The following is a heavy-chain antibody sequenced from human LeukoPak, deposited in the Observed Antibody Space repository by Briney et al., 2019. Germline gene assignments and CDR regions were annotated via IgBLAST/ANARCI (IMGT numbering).Heavy chain of an antibody. CDR3: ARTPTYCGGDCYYFDP. V-gene: IGHV4-30-2*01. CDR2: IHHTGST. D-gene: IGHD2-21*02. CDR1: GGSISSSGYS. Sequence: PSETLSLTCAVSGGSISSSGYSWSWIRQPPGKGLEWIGYIHHTGSTYYNPFLKSRVTISVDRSKNQFSLKLSSVTAADTAMYFCARTPTYCGGDCYYFDPWGQGTLVTVSS. J-gene: IGHJ5*02.